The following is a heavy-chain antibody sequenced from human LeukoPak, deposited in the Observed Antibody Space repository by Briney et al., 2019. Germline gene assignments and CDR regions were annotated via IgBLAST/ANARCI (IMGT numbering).Heavy chain of an antibody. CDR1: GFTFDDYA. V-gene: IGHV3-9*01. CDR2: ISWNSGSI. Sequence: GGSLRLSCAASGFTFDDYAMHWVRQAPGKGLEWVSGISWNSGSIGYADPVKGRFTISRDNAKNSLYLQMNSLRAEDTALYYCAKERAAFDDSSGYYYAFDIWGQGTMVTVSS. CDR3: AKERAAFDDSSGYYYAFDI. D-gene: IGHD3-22*01. J-gene: IGHJ3*02.